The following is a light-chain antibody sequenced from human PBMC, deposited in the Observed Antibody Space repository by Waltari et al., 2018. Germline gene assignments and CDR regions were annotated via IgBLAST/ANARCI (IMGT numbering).Light chain of an antibody. V-gene: IGKV3-11*01. CDR2: DAS. J-gene: IGKJ5*01. CDR3: QQRISWPLT. CDR1: QYLSVH. Sequence: EVVLTQSPATLSLSLGDRATLSCRASQYLSVHLAWYPQKPGQPPRLLIYDASKRATGIPARFSGSGSGTDFTLTISSLEPDDFAVYYCQQRISWPLTFGHGTRVENK.